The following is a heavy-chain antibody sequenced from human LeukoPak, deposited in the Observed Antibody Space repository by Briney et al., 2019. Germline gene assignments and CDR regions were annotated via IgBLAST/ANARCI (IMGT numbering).Heavy chain of an antibody. CDR1: GYTFTSYG. J-gene: IGHJ4*02. CDR2: ISAYNGNT. D-gene: IGHD4-23*01. Sequence: ASVKVSCKASGYTFTSYGISWVRQAPGQGLEWMGWISAYNGNTNYAQKLQGRVTMTTDTSTSTAYMELRSLRSDDTAVYYCGRDFPGGTSLGLWGQGTLVTVSS. CDR3: GRDFPGGTSLGL. V-gene: IGHV1-18*01.